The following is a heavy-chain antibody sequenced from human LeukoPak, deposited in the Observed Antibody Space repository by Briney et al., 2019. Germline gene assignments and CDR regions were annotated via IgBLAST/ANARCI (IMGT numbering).Heavy chain of an antibody. CDR1: GYTFTSYG. CDR2: INPYKGNT. CDR3: ARDSQSSGNYYMDV. D-gene: IGHD3-10*01. J-gene: IGHJ6*03. Sequence: ASVKVSCKASGYTFTSYGISWVRQAPGQGLEWMGWINPYKGNTNFAQKLQGRVTMTTDTSTSTAYMELRSLRSDDTAVYYCARDSQSSGNYYMDVWGKGTTVTVSS. V-gene: IGHV1-18*01.